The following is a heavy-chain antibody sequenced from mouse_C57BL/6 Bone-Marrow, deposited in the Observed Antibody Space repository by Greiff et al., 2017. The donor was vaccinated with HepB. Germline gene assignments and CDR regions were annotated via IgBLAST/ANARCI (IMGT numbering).Heavy chain of an antibody. J-gene: IGHJ1*03. D-gene: IGHD1-1*01. CDR1: GFTFSDYG. CDR3: ARMTTVGDVDV. V-gene: IGHV5-15*01. CDR2: ISNLAYSI. Sequence: EVMLVESGGGLVQPGGSLKLSCAASGFTFSDYGMAWVRQAPRKGPEWVAFISNLAYSIYYADTVTGRFTISRENAKNTLYLEMSSLRSEDTAMYYCARMTTVGDVDVWGTGTTVTVSS.